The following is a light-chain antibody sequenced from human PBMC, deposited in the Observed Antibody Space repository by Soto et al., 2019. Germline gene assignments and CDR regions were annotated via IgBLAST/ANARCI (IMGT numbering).Light chain of an antibody. J-gene: IGLJ1*01. V-gene: IGLV1-44*01. CDR3: SAWDDSLNVYV. CDR2: SNV. Sequence: QSVLTQPPSASGTPGQRVTISCSGSSSNIGSNTVNWYQQLPGTAPKLLIYSNVQRPSGVPDRFSGSKSGTSASLAISGLQSEDEADYYCSAWDDSLNVYVFGTGTKLTVL. CDR1: SSNIGSNT.